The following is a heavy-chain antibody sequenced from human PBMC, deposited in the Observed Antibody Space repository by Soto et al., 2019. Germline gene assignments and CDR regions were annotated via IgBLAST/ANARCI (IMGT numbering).Heavy chain of an antibody. CDR2: ISDHSGGT. Sequence: QPQLVQSGVELKKPGASVRVSCQASGYPFTKFGINWVRKAPGQGLEWMGWISDHSGGTKYGPKFRDSLTMFTDTSPKTAYMELRSLKSDDSAVYDYANDGGTGARMHSCGMDVWGQGTTVTVSS. CDR3: ANDGGTGARMHSCGMDV. CDR1: GYPFTKFG. D-gene: IGHD7-27*01. V-gene: IGHV1-18*01. J-gene: IGHJ6*02.